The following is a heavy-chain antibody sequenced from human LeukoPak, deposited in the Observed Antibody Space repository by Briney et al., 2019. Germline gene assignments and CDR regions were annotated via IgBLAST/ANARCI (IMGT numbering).Heavy chain of an antibody. CDR3: ARGRWIQLWKPSYYFDY. D-gene: IGHD5-18*01. Sequence: SVKVSCKASGGTFSSYAIGWVRQAPGQGLEWMGGIIPIFGTANYAQKFQGRVTITADESTSTAYMELSSLRSEDTAVYYCARGRWIQLWKPSYYFDYWGQGTLVTVSS. J-gene: IGHJ4*02. CDR2: IIPIFGTA. V-gene: IGHV1-69*13. CDR1: GGTFSSYA.